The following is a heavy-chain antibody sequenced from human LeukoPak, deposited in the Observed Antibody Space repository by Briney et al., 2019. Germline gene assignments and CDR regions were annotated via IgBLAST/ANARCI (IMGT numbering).Heavy chain of an antibody. D-gene: IGHD6-13*01. CDR2: IYYSGST. CDR3: ARGPYSSSWYDFDY. J-gene: IGHJ4*02. CDR1: GGSISSYY. Sequence: SETLSLTCTVSGGSISSYYWSWIRQPPGKGLEWIGYIYYSGSTNYNPSLKSRVTISVDTSKNRFSLKLSSVTAADTAVYYCARGPYSSSWYDFDYWGQGTLVTVSS. V-gene: IGHV4-59*01.